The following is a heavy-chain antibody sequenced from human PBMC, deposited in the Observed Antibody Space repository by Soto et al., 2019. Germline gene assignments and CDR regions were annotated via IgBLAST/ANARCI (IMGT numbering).Heavy chain of an antibody. J-gene: IGHJ4*02. CDR2: IKQDGSEK. V-gene: IGHV3-7*01. D-gene: IGHD3-16*01. Sequence: GGSLRLSCAASGFTFSSYWMSWVRQAPGKGLEWVANIKQDGSEKYYVDSVKGRFTISRDNAKNSLYLQMNSLRAEDTAVYYCAREVGYDYIWGSNDYWGQGTLVTVSS. CDR1: GFTFSSYW. CDR3: AREVGYDYIWGSNDY.